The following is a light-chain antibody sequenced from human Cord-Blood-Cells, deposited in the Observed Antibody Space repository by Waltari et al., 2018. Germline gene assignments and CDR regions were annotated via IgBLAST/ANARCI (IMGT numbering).Light chain of an antibody. J-gene: IGKJ5*01. CDR1: QSVSSY. CDR2: DAS. V-gene: IGKV3-11*01. Sequence: DILLIQSPAPMSSDQWERAAVSCRASQSVSSYLAWYQQKPGQAPRLLIYDASNRATGIPARFSGSGSGTDFTLTISSLEPEDFAVYYCQQRSNWITFGQGTRLEIK. CDR3: QQRSNWIT.